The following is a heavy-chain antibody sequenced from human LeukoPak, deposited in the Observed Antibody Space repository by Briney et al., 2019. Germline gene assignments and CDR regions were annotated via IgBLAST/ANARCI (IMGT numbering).Heavy chain of an antibody. V-gene: IGHV4-34*01. J-gene: IGHJ4*02. CDR1: GGSFSGYF. D-gene: IGHD5-18*01. Sequence: SETLSLTCAVYGGSFSGYFWSWIRQPPGKGLEWIGEINHSGSTNYNPSLKSRVTISVDTSKNQFSLKLSSVTAEDTAVYYCARAGGYSYGLVYWGQGTLVTVSS. CDR2: INHSGST. CDR3: ARAGGYSYGLVY.